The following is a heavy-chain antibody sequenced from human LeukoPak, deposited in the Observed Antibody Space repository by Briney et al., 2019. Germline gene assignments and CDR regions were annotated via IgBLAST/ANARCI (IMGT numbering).Heavy chain of an antibody. CDR3: ARVLGEAVAGTALYYYYYMDV. Sequence: ASVKVSCKASGYTFTGYYMHWVRQAPGQGLEWMGWINPNSGGTNYAQKFQGRVTMTRDTSISTAYMELSRLRSDDTAVYYCARVLGEAVAGTALYYYYYMDVWGKGTTVTISS. V-gene: IGHV1-2*02. J-gene: IGHJ6*03. D-gene: IGHD6-19*01. CDR2: INPNSGGT. CDR1: GYTFTGYY.